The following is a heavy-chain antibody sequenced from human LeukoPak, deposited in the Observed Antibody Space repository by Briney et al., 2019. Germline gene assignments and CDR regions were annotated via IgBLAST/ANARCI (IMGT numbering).Heavy chain of an antibody. Sequence: GGSLTLSCAASGFTFSSYGMHWVRQAPGKGLEWVAVIWYDGSNKFYADSVKGRFTISRDNSKNTLYLQMNSLRAEDTAVYYCARDRAAADLDYWGQGTLVTVSS. J-gene: IGHJ4*02. D-gene: IGHD6-13*01. CDR2: IWYDGSNK. CDR1: GFTFSSYG. V-gene: IGHV3-33*01. CDR3: ARDRAAADLDY.